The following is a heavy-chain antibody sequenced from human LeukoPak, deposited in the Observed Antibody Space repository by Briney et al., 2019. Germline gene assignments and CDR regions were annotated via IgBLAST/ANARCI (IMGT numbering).Heavy chain of an antibody. CDR2: IYPGDSDT. CDR3: ASHKCSSTSCYGRLYYYYMDV. D-gene: IGHD2-2*01. CDR1: GYSFTSYW. V-gene: IGHV5-51*01. Sequence: GESLKISCKGSGYSFTSYWIGWVRQMPGKGLEWMGIIYPGDSDTRYSPSFQGQVTISADKSISTAYLQWSSLKASDTAMYYCASHKCSSTSCYGRLYYYYMDVWGKGTTVTVSS. J-gene: IGHJ6*03.